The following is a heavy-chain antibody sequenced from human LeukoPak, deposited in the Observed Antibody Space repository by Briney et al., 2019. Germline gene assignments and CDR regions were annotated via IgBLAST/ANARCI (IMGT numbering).Heavy chain of an antibody. V-gene: IGHV3-48*01. CDR1: GFIFSTYS. D-gene: IGHD3-10*01. J-gene: IGHJ5*02. CDR3: ARGGRLWFGELDP. CDR2: ISSSSNTI. Sequence: PGGSLRLSCAASGFIFSTYSMNWVRQAPGKGLEWVSYISSSSNTIYYADSVKGRFTISRDNAKNSLYLQMNSLRAEDTAVYYCARGGRLWFGELDPWGQGTLVTVSS.